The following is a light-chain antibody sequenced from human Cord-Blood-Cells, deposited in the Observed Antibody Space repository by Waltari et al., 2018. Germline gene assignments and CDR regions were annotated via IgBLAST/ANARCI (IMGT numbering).Light chain of an antibody. V-gene: IGLV2-14*01. CDR2: EYI. J-gene: IGLJ1*01. CDR3: SSYTSSSTLYV. CDR1: SSDVGGYNY. Sequence: QSALTQPASVSGSPGQSITISCTGTSSDVGGYNYVSWYQQHPGKAPKLMIYEYITRHPGVSIRFSGSKSGNTASLTISWLQAEDEADYYCSSYTSSSTLYVFGTGTKVTVL.